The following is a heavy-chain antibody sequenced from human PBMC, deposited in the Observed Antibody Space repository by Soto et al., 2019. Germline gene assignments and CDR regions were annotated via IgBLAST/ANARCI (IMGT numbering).Heavy chain of an antibody. J-gene: IGHJ5*02. D-gene: IGHD3-10*01. CDR1: GGSISSGDYC. V-gene: IGHV4-30-2*01. CDR3: ARVPTP. Sequence: QLQLQESGSGLVKPSQTLSLTCAVSGGSISSGDYCWSWSRQPPGKVVEWIGYIYHSGSTYYSPYPKSRVTISVARSKNHFALKLSSVTAADTAVYYCARVPTPWGQGTLVTVSS. CDR2: IYHSGST.